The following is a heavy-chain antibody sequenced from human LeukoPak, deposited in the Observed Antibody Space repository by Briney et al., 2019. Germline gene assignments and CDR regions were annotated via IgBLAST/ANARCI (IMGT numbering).Heavy chain of an antibody. D-gene: IGHD6-19*01. V-gene: IGHV3-23*01. Sequence: GGSLRLSCGAPGFTFSNYAMSWVRQAPGKGLEWVSGISDSGSTAFYADSVKGRFTSSRDNAKNSLYLQMNSLRAEDTAVYYCASFSSGWSESFDYWGQGILVTVSS. CDR3: ASFSSGWSESFDY. CDR2: ISDSGSTA. CDR1: GFTFSNYA. J-gene: IGHJ4*02.